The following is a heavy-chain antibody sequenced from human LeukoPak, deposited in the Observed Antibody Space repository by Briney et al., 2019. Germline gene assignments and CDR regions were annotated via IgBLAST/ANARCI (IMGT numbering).Heavy chain of an antibody. Sequence: GGSLRLSCAVSGFTFSAYWMSWVRQAPGKGLEWVASIKQDGSNKYYLDSVKGRFTISRDNAKNSLYLQMNSLRAEDTAVYYCAGEPRSLPYWGQGTLVTVSS. J-gene: IGHJ4*02. V-gene: IGHV3-7*01. CDR2: IKQDGSNK. D-gene: IGHD2-21*01. CDR3: AGEPRSLPY. CDR1: GFTFSAYW.